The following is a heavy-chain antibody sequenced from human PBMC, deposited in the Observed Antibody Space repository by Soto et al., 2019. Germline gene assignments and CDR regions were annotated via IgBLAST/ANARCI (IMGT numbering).Heavy chain of an antibody. Sequence: EVQLVESGGGLVQPGGSLRLSCAASGFTVSSNYMSWVRQAPGKGLEWVSVIYSGGSTYYADSVKGRFTISRDNSKNTLYLQMTSLRAEDTAVYYCASLAYCGGDCYLPPSDYWGQGTLVTVSS. CDR3: ASLAYCGGDCYLPPSDY. V-gene: IGHV3-66*01. J-gene: IGHJ4*02. CDR2: IYSGGST. CDR1: GFTVSSNY. D-gene: IGHD2-21*02.